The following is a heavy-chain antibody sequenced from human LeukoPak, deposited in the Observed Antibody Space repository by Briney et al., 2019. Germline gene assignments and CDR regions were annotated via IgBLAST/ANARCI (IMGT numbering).Heavy chain of an antibody. CDR2: IYYDGSTT. CDR3: ATGPQSAAAGIFDY. V-gene: IGHV3-33*01. D-gene: IGHD6-13*01. J-gene: IGHJ4*02. Sequence: GGSLRLSCAASGFTFSNYGMHWVRPAPGKGLEWVAVIYYDGSTTYYADPVKGQFTISRNNSMSTLYLQMNSLRAEDAAVYYCATGPQSAAAGIFDYGGQGTLVTVSS. CDR1: GFTFSNYG.